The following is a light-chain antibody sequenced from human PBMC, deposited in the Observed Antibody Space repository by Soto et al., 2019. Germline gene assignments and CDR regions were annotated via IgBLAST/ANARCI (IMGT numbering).Light chain of an antibody. Sequence: QSALTQPRSVSGSPGQSVAISCTGTSSDVGAYNYVSWYQQHPGKAPKFLIYDVTERPAGVPDRFSGSKSGNTASLTISGLQAEDEADYSCCSFAGSYTYVFGGGTKVTVL. J-gene: IGLJ1*01. V-gene: IGLV2-11*01. CDR2: DVT. CDR3: CSFAGSYTYV. CDR1: SSDVGAYNY.